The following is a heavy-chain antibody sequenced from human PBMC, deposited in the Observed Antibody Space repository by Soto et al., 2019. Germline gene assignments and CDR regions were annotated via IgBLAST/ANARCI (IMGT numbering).Heavy chain of an antibody. CDR1: RAAVSSGDYY. Sequence: LSLTFTVSRAAVSSGDYYWRCIRQPPGKGLEWIGYIYNSGGSSYNPSLKGRLTISIDTSNHQFSLKLTSVTAADTAIYCCVGTGTTDDYWGRGTLVTVSS. V-gene: IGHV4-30-4*01. J-gene: IGHJ4*02. CDR2: IYNSGGS. CDR3: VGTGTTDDY. D-gene: IGHD4-17*01.